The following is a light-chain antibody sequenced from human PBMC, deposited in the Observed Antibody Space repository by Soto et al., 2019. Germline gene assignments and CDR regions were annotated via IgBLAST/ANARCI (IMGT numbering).Light chain of an antibody. J-gene: IGKJ3*01. CDR1: QNVRTY. CDR3: QQRASWPPFT. CDR2: DAS. Sequence: EIVLTQSPATLSLSPGDRATLSCRASQNVRTYLGWYQQKPAQAPRPLIYDASNRATGIQARFSGSGSETDFTLTISSLEPEDFAVYYCQQRASWPPFTFGRGTKVDLK. V-gene: IGKV3-11*01.